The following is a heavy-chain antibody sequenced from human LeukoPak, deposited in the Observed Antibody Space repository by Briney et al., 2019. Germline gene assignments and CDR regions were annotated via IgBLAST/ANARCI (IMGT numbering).Heavy chain of an antibody. V-gene: IGHV3-23*01. CDR3: ARARRGMVRGVNFDY. CDR2: INDNGDGT. CDR1: GFTFSSYA. J-gene: IGHJ4*02. Sequence: GGSLRLSCAASGFTFSSYAMSWVRQAPGKGLKWVSTINDNGDGTYYADSVKGRFTISRDNSYNTVSLQMNSLRDEDTGVYYCARARRGMVRGVNFDYWGQGTLVTVSS. D-gene: IGHD3-10*01.